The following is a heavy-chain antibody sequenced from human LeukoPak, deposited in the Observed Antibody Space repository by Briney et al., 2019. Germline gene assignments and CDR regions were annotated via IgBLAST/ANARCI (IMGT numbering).Heavy chain of an antibody. CDR1: GFPFNAYW. CDR2: IKQDGSEK. J-gene: IGHJ6*02. D-gene: IGHD2-2*01. V-gene: IGHV3-7*01. CDR3: ARENNSPGYYYGMDV. Sequence: PGGSLRLSCAASGFPFNAYWMTWVRQAPGKGLEWVANIKQDGSEKYYVDSVKGRFTISRDNAKNSLYLQMNSLRAEDTAVYYCARENNSPGYYYGMDVWGQGTTVTVSS.